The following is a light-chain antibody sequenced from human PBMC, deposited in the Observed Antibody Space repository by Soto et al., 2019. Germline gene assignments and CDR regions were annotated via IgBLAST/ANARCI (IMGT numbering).Light chain of an antibody. Sequence: VMTLSPATLSVSPGERASLSCRPSQSVSSNLAWYQQRPGQAPRLLIYGASTRATGIPARFSGSGSGTDFTLTISRLEPEDLAVYYCHQYDSIVQTFGQGTKVDI. CDR1: QSVSSN. CDR2: GAS. V-gene: IGKV3-15*01. CDR3: HQYDSIVQT. J-gene: IGKJ1*01.